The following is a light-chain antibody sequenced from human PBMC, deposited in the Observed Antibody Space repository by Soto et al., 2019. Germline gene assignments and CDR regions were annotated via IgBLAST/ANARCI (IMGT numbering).Light chain of an antibody. CDR1: QSISSW. Sequence: DIQMTQSPSTLSASVGDRVTITCRASQSISSWLAWYQQKPGKAPKLLIYDASSLESGVPSRFSGSGSGTEFTLTISSLPPDDFATYYCQQYGTFGQGTKVDIK. CDR2: DAS. CDR3: QQYGT. V-gene: IGKV1-5*01. J-gene: IGKJ1*01.